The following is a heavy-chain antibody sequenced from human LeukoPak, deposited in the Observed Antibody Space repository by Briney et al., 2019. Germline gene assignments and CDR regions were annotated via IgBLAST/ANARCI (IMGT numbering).Heavy chain of an antibody. D-gene: IGHD6-13*01. J-gene: IGHJ4*02. V-gene: IGHV3-23*01. CDR1: GFTFSSYA. CDR3: AKVLQHLASDY. Sequence: GVLRLSSAASGFTFSSYAMSRVRQAPGRRLEWGSAISGSGGSTYYADSVKGRFTISRDNSKNTLYLQMSRLRAEDTAVYYCAKVLQHLASDYWGQGTLVTVSS. CDR2: ISGSGGST.